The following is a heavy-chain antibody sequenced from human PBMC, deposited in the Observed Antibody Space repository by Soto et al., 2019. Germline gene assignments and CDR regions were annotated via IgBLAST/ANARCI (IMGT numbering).Heavy chain of an antibody. CDR3: ARDPIVRGVVGWYFDL. CDR2: IHNSGTT. D-gene: IGHD3-10*01. Sequence: QVQLQESGPGLVKPSQTLSLTCAVSGGSISRSVYYCNWIRQHPGKGLEWIGYIHNSGTTYYNPSLTSRLTFSVDTSKNQFSLKLSSVNTADTAVYYCARDPIVRGVVGWYFDLWGRGTLVTVSS. V-gene: IGHV4-31*11. J-gene: IGHJ2*01. CDR1: GGSISRSVYY.